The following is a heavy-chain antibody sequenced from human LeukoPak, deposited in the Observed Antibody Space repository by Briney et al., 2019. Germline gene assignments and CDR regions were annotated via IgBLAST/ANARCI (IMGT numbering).Heavy chain of an antibody. Sequence: GGSLRLSCSASGFTFSGSAMHWVRQAPGRGLEYVSTMSSNGGSTFYADSVKGRFTISRDNSKNTLFLQMSSLRAGDTAVYYCVKGATGTTHYYYCGMDVWGQGTTATVSS. D-gene: IGHD4-11*01. CDR1: GFTFSGSA. CDR2: MSSNGGST. V-gene: IGHV3-64D*09. J-gene: IGHJ6*02. CDR3: VKGATGTTHYYYCGMDV.